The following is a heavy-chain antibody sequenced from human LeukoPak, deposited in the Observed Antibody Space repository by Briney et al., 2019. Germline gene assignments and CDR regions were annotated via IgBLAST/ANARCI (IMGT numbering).Heavy chain of an antibody. D-gene: IGHD5-18*01. CDR3: ARDIVMVTYWFDP. CDR2: INPNSGGT. CDR1: GYTFTGYY. Sequence: ASVKVSCTASGYTFTGYYMHWVRQAPGQGLEWMGWINPNSGGTNYAQTVQGRVTITRDTAISTAYMELSRLRSDDTAVYYCARDIVMVTYWFDPWGQGTLVTVSS. V-gene: IGHV1-2*02. J-gene: IGHJ5*02.